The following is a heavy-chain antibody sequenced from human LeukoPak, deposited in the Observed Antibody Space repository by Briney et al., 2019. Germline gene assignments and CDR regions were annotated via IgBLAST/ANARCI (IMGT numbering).Heavy chain of an antibody. CDR2: IYYSGST. J-gene: IGHJ4*02. CDR1: GGSISSYY. V-gene: IGHV4-59*01. Sequence: SETLSLTCTVSGGSISSYYWSWIRQPPGKGLEWIGYIYYSGSTNYNPPLKSRVTISVDTSKNQFSLKLSSVTAADTAVYYCARVRGDILTGYQGDYFDYWGQGTLVTVSS. D-gene: IGHD3-9*01. CDR3: ARVRGDILTGYQGDYFDY.